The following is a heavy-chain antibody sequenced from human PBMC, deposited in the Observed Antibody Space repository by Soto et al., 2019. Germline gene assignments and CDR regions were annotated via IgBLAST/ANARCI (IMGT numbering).Heavy chain of an antibody. V-gene: IGHV3-7*03. CDR3: AKNTWAVAGKGAPDY. Sequence: SLRLSCAASGFTFSSYWMSWVRQAPGKGLEWVANIKQDGSEKYYVDSVKGRFTISRDNAKNSLYLQMNSLRAEDTAVYYCAKNTWAVAGKGAPDYWGQGTLVTVSS. J-gene: IGHJ4*02. CDR1: GFTFSSYW. D-gene: IGHD6-19*01. CDR2: IKQDGSEK.